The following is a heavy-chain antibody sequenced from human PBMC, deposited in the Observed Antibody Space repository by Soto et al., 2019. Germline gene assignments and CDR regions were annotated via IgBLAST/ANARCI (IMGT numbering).Heavy chain of an antibody. V-gene: IGHV4-59*01. J-gene: IGHJ4*02. CDR3: AISSTSTRHYYGSGSYPLFDY. D-gene: IGHD3-10*01. CDR1: GGSISSYY. Sequence: SETLSLTCTVSGGSISSYYWSWIRQPPGKGLEWIGYIYYSGSTNYNPSLKSRVTISVDTSKNQFSLKLSSVTAADTAVYYCAISSTSTRHYYGSGSYPLFDYWGQGTLVTVSS. CDR2: IYYSGST.